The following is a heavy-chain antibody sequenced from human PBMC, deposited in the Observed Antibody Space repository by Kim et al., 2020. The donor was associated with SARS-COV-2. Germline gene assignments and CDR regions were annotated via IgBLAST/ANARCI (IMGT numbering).Heavy chain of an antibody. CDR1: GFTFSSYG. CDR3: AKDQGGGRSGWNRPNY. V-gene: IGHV3-30*18. Sequence: GGSLRLSCAASGFTFSSYGMHWVRQAPGKGLEWVAIISYDGSDEDYADSVKGRFTISRDNSMNTLYLQMNSLRAEDTAVYYCAKDQGGGRSGWNRPNYWGQGALVTVSS. J-gene: IGHJ4*02. CDR2: ISYDGSDE. D-gene: IGHD6-19*01.